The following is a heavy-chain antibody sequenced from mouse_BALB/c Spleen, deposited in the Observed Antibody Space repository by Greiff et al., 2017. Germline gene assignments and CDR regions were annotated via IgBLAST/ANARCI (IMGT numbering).Heavy chain of an antibody. D-gene: IGHD1-1*01. CDR3: ARYYYGSSYWGDY. V-gene: IGHV1-4*01. Sequence: QVQLKESGAELARPGASVKMSCKASGYTFTSYTMHWVKQRPGQGLEWIGYINPSSGYTNYNQKFKDKATLTADKSSSTAYMQLSSLTSEDSAVYYCARYYYGSSYWGDYWGQGTSVTVSS. J-gene: IGHJ4*01. CDR2: INPSSGYT. CDR1: GYTFTSYT.